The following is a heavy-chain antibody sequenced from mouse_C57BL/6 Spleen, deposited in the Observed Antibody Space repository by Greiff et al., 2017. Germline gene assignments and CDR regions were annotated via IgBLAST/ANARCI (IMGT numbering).Heavy chain of an antibody. V-gene: IGHV1-50*01. D-gene: IGHD3-2*02. Sequence: VQLQQSGAELVKPGASVKLSCKASGYTFTSYWMQWVKQRPGQGLEWIGEIDPSDSYTNYTQKFKGKATLTVDTSSSTAYMQLSSLTSEDAAVYYGARELRAPYYFDYWGQGTTLTVSS. J-gene: IGHJ2*01. CDR3: ARELRAPYYFDY. CDR1: GYTFTSYW. CDR2: IDPSDSYT.